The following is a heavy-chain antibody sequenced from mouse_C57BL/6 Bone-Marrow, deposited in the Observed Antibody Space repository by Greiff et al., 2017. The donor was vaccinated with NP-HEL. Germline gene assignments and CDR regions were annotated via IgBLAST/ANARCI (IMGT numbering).Heavy chain of an antibody. CDR1: GYTFTDYY. CDR2: INPNNGGT. J-gene: IGHJ3*01. Sequence: EVQLQQSGPELVKPGASVKISCKASGYTFTDYYMNWVKQSHGKSLEWIGDINPNNGGTSYNQKFKGKATLTVDKSSSTAYMELRSLTSEDSAVYYCARSFRWVLRGGFAYWGQGTLVTVSA. V-gene: IGHV1-26*01. CDR3: ARSFRWVLRGGFAY. D-gene: IGHD2-3*01.